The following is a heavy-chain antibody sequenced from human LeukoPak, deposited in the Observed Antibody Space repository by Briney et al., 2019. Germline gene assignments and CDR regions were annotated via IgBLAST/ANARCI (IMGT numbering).Heavy chain of an antibody. D-gene: IGHD1-7*01. CDR1: GGSISSGGYS. V-gene: IGHV4-61*08. CDR2: IYYSGST. J-gene: IGHJ5*02. Sequence: SETLSLTCAVSGGSISSGGYSWSWIRQPPGKGLEWIGYIYYSGSTNYNPSLKSRVTISVDTSKNQFSLKLSSVTAADTAVYYCARKLELRGGPNWFDPWGQGTLVTVSS. CDR3: ARKLELRGGPNWFDP.